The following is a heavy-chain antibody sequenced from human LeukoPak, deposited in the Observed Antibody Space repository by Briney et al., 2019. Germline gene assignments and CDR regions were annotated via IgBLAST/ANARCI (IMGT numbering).Heavy chain of an antibody. CDR1: GGFITSSFY. D-gene: IGHD7-27*01. J-gene: IGHJ4*02. V-gene: IGHV4-59*01. CDR3: GRELGTIDY. Sequence: SETLSLTCTVSGGFITSSFYWSWIRQSPGKELEWIGYVYNSGGTKYNPSLKSRLTISVDTSKNQFSLNLSSVTAADTAVYYCGRELGTIDYWGQGTLVTVSS. CDR2: VYNSGGT.